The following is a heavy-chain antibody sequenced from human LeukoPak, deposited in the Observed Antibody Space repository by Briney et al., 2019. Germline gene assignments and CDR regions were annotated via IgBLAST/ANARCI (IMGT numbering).Heavy chain of an antibody. CDR1: GFTFSSYA. CDR2: ITSSGDSP. CDR3: AREYCSSGSCQYYFDY. J-gene: IGHJ4*02. V-gene: IGHV3-64*01. Sequence: PGGSLRLSCAASGFTFSSYAMHWVRQAPGQGLEYVSAITSSGDSPYYANSVRGRFTISRDNSENTLYLQMGSLRAEDMAVYYCAREYCSSGSCQYYFDYWGQGTLVTVSS. D-gene: IGHD2-15*01.